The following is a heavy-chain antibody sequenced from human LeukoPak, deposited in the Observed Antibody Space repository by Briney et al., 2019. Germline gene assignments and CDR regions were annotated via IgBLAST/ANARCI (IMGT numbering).Heavy chain of an antibody. D-gene: IGHD5-24*01. Sequence: GGSLRLSCAASGFTFSSYGMSWVRQAPGKGLKWVSNISGSGSGGSTYYADSVKGRFTISRDNSKNTLYLQMNSLRAEDTAVYYCAKSGYNRFDYWGQGTLVTVSS. CDR1: GFTFSSYG. V-gene: IGHV3-23*01. J-gene: IGHJ4*02. CDR2: ISGSGSGGST. CDR3: AKSGYNRFDY.